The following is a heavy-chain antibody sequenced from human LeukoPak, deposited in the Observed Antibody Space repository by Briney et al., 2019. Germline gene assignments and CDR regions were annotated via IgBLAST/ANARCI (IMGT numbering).Heavy chain of an antibody. CDR3: ARSPLIVVVPAAKNYYYYGMDI. Sequence: SETLSLTGAVYGGSFSGYYWSWIRQPPGKGLEWIGEINHSGSTNYNPSLKSRVTISVDTSKNQFSLKLSSVTAADTAVYYCARSPLIVVVPAAKNYYYYGMDIWGQGTTVTVSS. V-gene: IGHV4-34*01. CDR1: GGSFSGYY. D-gene: IGHD2-2*01. J-gene: IGHJ6*02. CDR2: INHSGST.